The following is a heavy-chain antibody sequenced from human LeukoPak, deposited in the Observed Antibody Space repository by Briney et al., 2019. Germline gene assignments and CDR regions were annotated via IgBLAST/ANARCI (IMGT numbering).Heavy chain of an antibody. CDR1: GGTFSSYA. Sequence: SVKVSCKASGGTFSSYAISCVRQAPGQGLEWMGGIIPIFGTANYAQKFQGRVTITTDESTSTAYMELSSLRSEDTAVYYCASKRYYYDSSVEAGFDPWGQGTLVTVSS. J-gene: IGHJ5*02. V-gene: IGHV1-69*05. D-gene: IGHD3-22*01. CDR3: ASKRYYYDSSVEAGFDP. CDR2: IIPIFGTA.